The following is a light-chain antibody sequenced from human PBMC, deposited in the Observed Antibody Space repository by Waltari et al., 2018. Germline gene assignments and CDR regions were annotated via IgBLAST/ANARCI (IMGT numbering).Light chain of an antibody. CDR1: SGHSNYP. CDR2: VNSDGSH. Sequence: QLLLTQSPSASASLGASVKLTCTLSSGHSNYPIAWHQQQPEKGPRDLMTVNSDGSHVKGDGIPDRCSGSSAGAERYLTISSLQSEDETEYYCQAGGFGFWVFGGGTKLTVL. J-gene: IGLJ3*02. CDR3: QAGGFGFWV. V-gene: IGLV4-69*01.